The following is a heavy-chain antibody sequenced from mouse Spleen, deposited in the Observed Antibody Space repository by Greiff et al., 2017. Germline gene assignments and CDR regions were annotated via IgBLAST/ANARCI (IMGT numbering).Heavy chain of an antibody. Sequence: QVQLKESGAELMKPGASVKLSCKATGYTFTGYWIEWVKQRPGHGLEWIGEILPGSGSTNYNEKFKGKATFTADTSSNTAYMQLSSLTTEDSAIYYCARESYGNYGGVDAMDYWGQGTSVPVSS. CDR1: GYTFTGYW. V-gene: IGHV1-9*01. CDR3: ARESYGNYGGVDAMDY. CDR2: ILPGSGST. D-gene: IGHD2-1*01. J-gene: IGHJ4*01.